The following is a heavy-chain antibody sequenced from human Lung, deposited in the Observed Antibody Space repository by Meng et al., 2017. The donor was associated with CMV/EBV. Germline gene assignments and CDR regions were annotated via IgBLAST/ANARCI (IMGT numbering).Heavy chain of an antibody. Sequence: SXTLSLXCTVSGGSISSSSYYWSWIRQHPGKGPEWIGYVFHTGATYYSPSLNSRLTLSLDTSKNQFSLKLSSVTAADTAVYYCARDSLYAPKYGTDDLGPGXTVTVSS. CDR3: ARDSLYAPKYGTDD. CDR2: VFHTGAT. J-gene: IGHJ6*02. CDR1: GGSISSSSYY. V-gene: IGHV4-31*03. D-gene: IGHD5/OR15-5a*01.